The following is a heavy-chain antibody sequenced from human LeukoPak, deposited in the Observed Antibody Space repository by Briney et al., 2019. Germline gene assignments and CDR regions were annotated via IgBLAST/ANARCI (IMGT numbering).Heavy chain of an antibody. D-gene: IGHD3-22*01. CDR1: GFTVSSNY. CDR3: ARNSGYYDSSGYYETPYYFDY. V-gene: IGHV3-66*01. Sequence: GGSLRLSCAASGFTVSSNYMSWVRQAPGKGLEWVSVIYSGGSTYYADSVKGRFTISRDNSKNTLYLQMNSLRAEDTAVYYCARNSGYYDSSGYYETPYYFDYWGQGTLVTVSS. CDR2: IYSGGST. J-gene: IGHJ4*02.